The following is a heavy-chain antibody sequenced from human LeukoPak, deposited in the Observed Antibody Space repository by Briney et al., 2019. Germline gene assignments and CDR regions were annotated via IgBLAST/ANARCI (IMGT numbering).Heavy chain of an antibody. V-gene: IGHV1-46*01. D-gene: IGHD6-19*01. CDR3: ARDGRRITVAGTGDN. Sequence: GASVKVSCKASGYTFTSYYMHWVRQAPGQGLEWMGIINPSGGSTSYAQKFQGRVTMTRDTSTSTVYMELSSLRSDDTAVYYCARDGRRITVAGTGDNWGQGTLVTVSS. J-gene: IGHJ4*02. CDR2: INPSGGST. CDR1: GYTFTSYY.